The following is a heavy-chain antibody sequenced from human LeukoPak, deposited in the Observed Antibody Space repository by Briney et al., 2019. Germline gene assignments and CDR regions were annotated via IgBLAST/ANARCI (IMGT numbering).Heavy chain of an antibody. CDR3: ARDRTQLWLDDAFDI. Sequence: GESLRLSCAASGFTFSSYTIHWVRQAPGKGLEWVAVISFDGSNKYYADSVKGRFTISRDNSKNTLYLQMNSLRGEDTAVYYCARDRTQLWLDDAFDIWGQGTMVTVSS. V-gene: IGHV3-30-3*01. CDR1: GFTFSSYT. D-gene: IGHD5-18*01. J-gene: IGHJ3*02. CDR2: ISFDGSNK.